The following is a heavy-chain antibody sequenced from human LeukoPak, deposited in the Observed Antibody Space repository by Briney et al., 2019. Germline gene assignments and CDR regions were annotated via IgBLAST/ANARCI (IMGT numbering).Heavy chain of an antibody. CDR2: ISSSSSTI. CDR1: GFTFSSYS. J-gene: IGHJ4*02. V-gene: IGHV3-48*01. D-gene: IGHD6-6*01. CDR3: AKVVVAARPLTSGVDY. Sequence: GGSLRLSCAASGFTFSSYSMNWVRQAPGKGLEWVSYISSSSSTIYYADSVKGRFTISRDNSKNTLYLQMNSLRAEDTAVYYCAKVVVAARPLTSGVDYWGQGTLVTVSS.